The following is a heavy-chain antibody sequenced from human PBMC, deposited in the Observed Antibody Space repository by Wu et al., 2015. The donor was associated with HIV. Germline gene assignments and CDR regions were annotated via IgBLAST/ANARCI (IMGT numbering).Heavy chain of an antibody. Sequence: VQLVQSGAEVKKPGASVKVSCKASGYTFTGYYMHWVRQAPGQGLEWMGWINPNSGGTNYAQKFQGRVTMTRDTSISTAYMELSRLRSDDTAVYYCARERWASYYGSGSLPHDDAFDIWGQGTMVTVSS. CDR3: ARERWASYYGSGSLPHDDAFDI. CDR1: GYTFTGYY. J-gene: IGHJ3*02. CDR2: INPNSGGT. D-gene: IGHD3-10*01. V-gene: IGHV1-2*02.